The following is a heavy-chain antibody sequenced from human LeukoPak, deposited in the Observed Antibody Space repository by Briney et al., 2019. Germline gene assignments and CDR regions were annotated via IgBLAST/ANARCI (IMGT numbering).Heavy chain of an antibody. Sequence: ASVKVSCKASGYTFTGYYIHWVRLAPGQGLEWMGWINPISGATTYGQRFQGRVTMTRDTSINTVYMELSKVGSDDTAVYYCARGMVVAGMGDNRPRPFDNWAQGTLVTVSS. CDR2: INPISGAT. V-gene: IGHV1-2*02. CDR1: GYTFTGYY. CDR3: ARGMVVAGMGDNRPRPFDN. D-gene: IGHD6-19*01. J-gene: IGHJ4*02.